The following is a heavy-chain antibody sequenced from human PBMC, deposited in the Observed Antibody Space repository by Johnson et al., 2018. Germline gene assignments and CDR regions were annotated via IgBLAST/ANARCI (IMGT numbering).Heavy chain of an antibody. CDR3: AKDGDVPTAHMDV. J-gene: IGHJ6*03. CDR1: GFNFRTFG. Sequence: QVQLVQSGGGVVQPGRSLRLSCEASGFNFRTFGMHWVRQAPGKGLEWLAVISFDTNQIYYADSVQGRFTISRDNYKNTLYLQMNSMGPEDTAVYYCAKDGDVPTAHMDVWGKGPTVTGSS. D-gene: IGHD4-17*01. V-gene: IGHV3-30*18. CDR2: ISFDTNQI.